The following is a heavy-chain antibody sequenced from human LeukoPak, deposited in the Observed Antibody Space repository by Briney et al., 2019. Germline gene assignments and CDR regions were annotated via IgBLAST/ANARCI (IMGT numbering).Heavy chain of an antibody. CDR1: GFTVSSNY. D-gene: IGHD3-10*01. Sequence: GGSLRLSCAASGFTVSSNYMSWVRQAPGKGLEWVSVIYSGGETFYADSVKGRFTISRDNSKNTLYLQMNNLRAEDTAIYYCARAMADAFDIRGQGTMVTVSS. V-gene: IGHV3-66*01. CDR2: IYSGGET. J-gene: IGHJ3*02. CDR3: ARAMADAFDI.